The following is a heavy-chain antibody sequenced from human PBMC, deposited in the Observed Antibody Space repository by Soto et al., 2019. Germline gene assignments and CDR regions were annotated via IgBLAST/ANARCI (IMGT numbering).Heavy chain of an antibody. Sequence: GGSLRLSCAASGFTFSSYGMHWVRQAPGKGLEWVAVIWYDGSNKYYADSVKGRFTISRDNSKNTLYLQMNSLRAEDTAVYYCARGLAAAATVAEYFQHWGQGTLVTVSS. D-gene: IGHD6-13*01. V-gene: IGHV3-33*01. CDR3: ARGLAAAATVAEYFQH. CDR1: GFTFSSYG. CDR2: IWYDGSNK. J-gene: IGHJ1*01.